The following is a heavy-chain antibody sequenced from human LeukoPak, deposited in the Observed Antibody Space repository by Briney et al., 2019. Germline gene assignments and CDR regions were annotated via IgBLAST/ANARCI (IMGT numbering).Heavy chain of an antibody. D-gene: IGHD3-3*01. CDR2: ISGSGGST. CDR3: AKVVLRFLEWLSVGYYYGMDV. Sequence: GGSLRLSCAASGFTLSSYAMSWVRQAPGKGLEWVSAISGSGGSTYYADSVKGRFTISRDNSKNTLYLQMNSLRAEDTAVYYCAKVVLRFLEWLSVGYYYGMDVWGQGTTVTVSS. J-gene: IGHJ6*02. V-gene: IGHV3-23*01. CDR1: GFTLSSYA.